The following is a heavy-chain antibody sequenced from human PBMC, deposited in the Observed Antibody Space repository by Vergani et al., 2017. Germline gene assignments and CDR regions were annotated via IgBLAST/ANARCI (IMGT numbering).Heavy chain of an antibody. CDR1: GYTFTSYD. V-gene: IGHV1-8*01. J-gene: IGHJ4*02. CDR3: ARPHDYGDSFDY. Sequence: QVQLVQSGAEVKKPGASVKVSCKASGYTFTSYDITWVRQATGQGLEWMGWMNPNSGNTGYAQKFQGRVTMTRNTSISTAYMGLSSLRSEDTAVYYCARPHDYGDSFDYWGQGTLVTVSS. D-gene: IGHD4-17*01. CDR2: MNPNSGNT.